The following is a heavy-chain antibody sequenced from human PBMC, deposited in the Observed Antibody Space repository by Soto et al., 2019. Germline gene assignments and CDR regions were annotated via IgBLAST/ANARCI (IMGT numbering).Heavy chain of an antibody. D-gene: IGHD5-12*01. Sequence: QVQLQESGPGLVKPSQTLTLTCTVSGGSISSGGYYWSWIRQHPGKGLEWIGYIYYSGSTYYNPSLKSRVTISVDTSKNQFSLKLSSVTAADTAVYYYAVTGRDGYNSYGMDVWGQGTTVTVSS. V-gene: IGHV4-31*03. J-gene: IGHJ6*02. CDR1: GGSISSGGYY. CDR2: IYYSGST. CDR3: AVTGRDGYNSYGMDV.